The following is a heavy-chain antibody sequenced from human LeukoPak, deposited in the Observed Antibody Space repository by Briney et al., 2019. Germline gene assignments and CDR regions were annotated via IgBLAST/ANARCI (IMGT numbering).Heavy chain of an antibody. J-gene: IGHJ4*02. V-gene: IGHV4-61*02. CDR3: ARENDYGDTSQNYFDY. CDR2: IYTSGNT. Sequence: PSETLSLTCSVSGGSISSGNYYWSWIRQPAGKGLEWIGRIYTSGNTNYNPSLKSRVTISVDTSKNQFSLKLSSVTAADTAVYYCARENDYGDTSQNYFDYWGQGTLVTVSS. D-gene: IGHD4-17*01. CDR1: GGSISSGNYY.